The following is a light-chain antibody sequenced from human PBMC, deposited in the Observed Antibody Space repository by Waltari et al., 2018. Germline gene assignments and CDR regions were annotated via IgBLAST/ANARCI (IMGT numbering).Light chain of an antibody. CDR1: QSVISY. CDR3: QQRYNWPPIT. Sequence: EIVLTQSPATLSLSPGERATLSYRASQSVISYLAWYQQKPGQSPRLLIYDASNRATGIPARFSGSGSGTDFTLTISSLELEDFAVYFCQQRYNWPPITFGQGTRLEIK. CDR2: DAS. J-gene: IGKJ5*01. V-gene: IGKV3-11*01.